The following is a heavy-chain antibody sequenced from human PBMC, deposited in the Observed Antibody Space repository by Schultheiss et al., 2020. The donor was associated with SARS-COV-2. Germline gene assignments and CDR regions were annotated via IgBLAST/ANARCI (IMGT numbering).Heavy chain of an antibody. V-gene: IGHV3-15*01. Sequence: GGSLRLSCAASGFTFSNAWMSWVRQAPGKGLEWVGRIKSKTDGGTTDYAAPVKGRFTISRDDSKNTLYLQMNSLKTEDTAVYYCTTECSGWYWGNAFDIWGQGTMVTVSS. CDR2: IKSKTDGGTT. J-gene: IGHJ3*02. CDR3: TTECSGWYWGNAFDI. CDR1: GFTFSNAW. D-gene: IGHD6-19*01.